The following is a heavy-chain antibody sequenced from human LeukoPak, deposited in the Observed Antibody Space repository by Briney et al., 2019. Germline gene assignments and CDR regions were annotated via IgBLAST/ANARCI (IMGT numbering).Heavy chain of an antibody. CDR1: GYTFTGHY. CDR2: INPNSGGT. CDR3: ARRYSYGAPFDY. J-gene: IGHJ4*02. V-gene: IGHV1-2*02. Sequence: GASVKDSCKASGYTFTGHYTHWVRQAPGQGLEWMGWINPNSGGTNYAQKFQARVTMTRDTSISTAYMELSRLTSDDTAVYYCARRYSYGAPFDYWGQGTLVTVSS. D-gene: IGHD5-18*01.